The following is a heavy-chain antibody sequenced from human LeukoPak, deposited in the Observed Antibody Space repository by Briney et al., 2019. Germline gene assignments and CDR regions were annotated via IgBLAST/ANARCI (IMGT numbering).Heavy chain of an antibody. CDR1: GFTFSSYE. CDR2: ISSSGSTI. CDR3: ARDWSRITMIVVEGYDAFDI. J-gene: IGHJ3*02. D-gene: IGHD3-22*01. V-gene: IGHV3-48*03. Sequence: PGGSLRLSCAASGFTFSSYEINWVRQAPGQGMGWVSYISSSGSTIYYADSVKGRFTISRDNAKNSLYLQMNSLRAEDTAVYYCARDWSRITMIVVEGYDAFDIWGQGTMVTVSS.